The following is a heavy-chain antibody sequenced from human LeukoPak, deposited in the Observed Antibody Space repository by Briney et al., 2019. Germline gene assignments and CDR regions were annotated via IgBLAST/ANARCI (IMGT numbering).Heavy chain of an antibody. CDR2: VHLDGRT. D-gene: IGHD3-3*01. Sequence: PSETLSLTCGVSGGSVTSTNWWPWVRQPPGKGLEWIGEVHLDGRTNYNPSLKSRLTISVDLSENHISLKLTSVTAADTAVYYCAREGGFFRPLDYSGQGTLVTVSS. CDR1: GGSVTSTNW. CDR3: AREGGFFRPLDY. J-gene: IGHJ4*02. V-gene: IGHV4-4*02.